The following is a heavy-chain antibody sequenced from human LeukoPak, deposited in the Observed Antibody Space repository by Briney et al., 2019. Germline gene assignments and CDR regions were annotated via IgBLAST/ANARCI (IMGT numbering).Heavy chain of an antibody. CDR1: GFTFSSYW. CDR3: ARDRGAEDWFDP. CDR2: INSDGSST. D-gene: IGHD4/OR15-4a*01. V-gene: IGHV3-74*01. J-gene: IGHJ5*02. Sequence: GGSLRLSCAASGFTFSSYWMHWVRQAPGKGLVWVSRINSDGSSTTYADSVKGRFTISRDNAKNTLYLQMNSLRAEDTAVYYCARDRGAEDWFDPWGQGTLVTVSS.